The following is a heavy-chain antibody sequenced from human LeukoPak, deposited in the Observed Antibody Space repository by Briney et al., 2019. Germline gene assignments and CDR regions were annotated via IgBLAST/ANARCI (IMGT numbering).Heavy chain of an antibody. CDR1: GFIFETYW. D-gene: IGHD3-10*01. CDR3: ARKAAGWGVLDH. J-gene: IGHJ4*02. CDR2: MKHDGSEE. Sequence: GGSLRLSCAASGFIFETYWMNWVRQVPGKGLEWVANMKHDGSEEYYVESVKGRSIISRDNANKLLYLQMNSLRAEDTAIYYCARKAAGWGVLDHGGQGILVTVSS. V-gene: IGHV3-7*03.